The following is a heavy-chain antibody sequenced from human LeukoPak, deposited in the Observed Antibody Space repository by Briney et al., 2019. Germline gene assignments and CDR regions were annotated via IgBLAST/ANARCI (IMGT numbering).Heavy chain of an antibody. J-gene: IGHJ3*02. CDR1: GGTFSSYA. D-gene: IGHD1-26*01. Sequence: GASVKVSCKASGGTFSSYAISWVRQAPGQGLEWMGRIIPILGIANYAQKFQGRVTITADKSTSTAYMELSSLRSEDTAVYYCARDMSSGSYTDAFDIWGQGTMVTVSS. V-gene: IGHV1-69*04. CDR2: IIPILGIA. CDR3: ARDMSSGSYTDAFDI.